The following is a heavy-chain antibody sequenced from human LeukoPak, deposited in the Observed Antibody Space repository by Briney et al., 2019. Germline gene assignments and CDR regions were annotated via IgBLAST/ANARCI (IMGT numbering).Heavy chain of an antibody. J-gene: IGHJ4*02. Sequence: GGSLRLSCAASGFTFSSYGMHWVRQAPGKGLEWVAVIWYDGSNKYYADSVKGRFTISRDNSKNTLYLQMNSLRAEDTAVYYCAREVIAVAGTDYFDYWGQGTLVTVSS. D-gene: IGHD6-19*01. CDR2: IWYDGSNK. CDR1: GFTFSSYG. CDR3: AREVIAVAGTDYFDY. V-gene: IGHV3-33*01.